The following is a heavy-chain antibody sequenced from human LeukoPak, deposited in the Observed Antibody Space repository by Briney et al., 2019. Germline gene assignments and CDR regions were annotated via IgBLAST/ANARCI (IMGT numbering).Heavy chain of an antibody. J-gene: IGHJ4*02. V-gene: IGHV3-21*01. CDR3: ARDFPPDY. CDR1: GFTFSNYN. Sequence: GESLRLSCAASGFTFSNYNMNWVRQAPGKGLEWVSSITSGSSSHIYYTDSVKGRFTISRDNAKNSLFLQMNSLRVEDTAVYYCARDFPPDYWGQGTLVTVSS. CDR2: ITSGSSSHI.